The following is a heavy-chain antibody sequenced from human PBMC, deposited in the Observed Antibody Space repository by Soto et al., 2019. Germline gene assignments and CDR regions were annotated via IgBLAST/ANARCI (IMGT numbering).Heavy chain of an antibody. D-gene: IGHD1-26*01. V-gene: IGHV3-23*02. J-gene: IGHJ4*02. CDR3: ARRVGTTGVFDF. Sequence: EVQLLESGGDLVQPGGSLRLSCAASGFTFGTYAMSWVRRAPGKGLDWVSAISGNGSDTYLGDSVKGRFSISRDNSKNMLYLQMSSLRGEDTAIYSCARRVGTTGVFDFWGQGTRVIVSS. CDR1: GFTFGTYA. CDR2: ISGNGSDT.